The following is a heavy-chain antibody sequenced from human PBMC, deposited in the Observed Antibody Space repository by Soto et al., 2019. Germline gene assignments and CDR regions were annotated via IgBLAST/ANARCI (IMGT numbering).Heavy chain of an antibody. CDR2: ISAHNGNT. CDR3: ARGMYGDY. Sequence: QVHLVQSGAEVKKPGASVKVSCKGSGYAFTTYGITWVRQAPGQGLEWMGWISAHNGNTNYAQKLQGRVTVTRDTSTSTAYMELRSLRSDDTAGYYCARGMYGDYWGQGALVTVSS. D-gene: IGHD2-8*01. CDR1: GYAFTTYG. V-gene: IGHV1-18*01. J-gene: IGHJ4*02.